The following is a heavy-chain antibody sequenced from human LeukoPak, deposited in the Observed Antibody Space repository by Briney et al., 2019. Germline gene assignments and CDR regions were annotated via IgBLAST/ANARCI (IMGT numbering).Heavy chain of an antibody. CDR3: AGAPSIAARAPDY. V-gene: IGHV1-8*01. D-gene: IGHD6-6*01. CDR2: MNPNSGNT. J-gene: IGHJ4*02. Sequence: PGASVKVSCKASGYTFTSYDINRVRQDTGQGLEWMGWMNPNSGNTSYAQKFEGRVTITRNTSISTAYMELSSLRAEDTAVYYCAGAPSIAARAPDYWGQGTLVTVSS. CDR1: GYTFTSYD.